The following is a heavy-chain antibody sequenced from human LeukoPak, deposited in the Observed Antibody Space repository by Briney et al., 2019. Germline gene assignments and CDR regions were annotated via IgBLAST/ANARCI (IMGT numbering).Heavy chain of an antibody. CDR1: GYTFTGYY. V-gene: IGHV1-2*06. CDR2: INPNSGGT. J-gene: IGHJ4*02. Sequence: ASVKVSCKASGYTFTGYYMHWVRQAPGQGLEWMGRINPNSGGTNYAQKFQGRVTMTRDTSISTAYMGLSRLRSDDTAVYYCARAQRYYYDSSGYYQYYFDYWGQGTLVTVSS. D-gene: IGHD3-22*01. CDR3: ARAQRYYYDSSGYYQYYFDY.